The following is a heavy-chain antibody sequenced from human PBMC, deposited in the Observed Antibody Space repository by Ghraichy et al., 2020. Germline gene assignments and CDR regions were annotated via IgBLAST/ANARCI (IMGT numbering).Heavy chain of an antibody. D-gene: IGHD3-10*01. CDR3: ARGWSTMVQGVMVWFDP. CDR2: INHSGST. Sequence: SETLSLTCAVYGGSFSGYYWSWIRQPPGKGLEWIGEINHSGSTNYNPSLKSRVTISVDTSKNQFSLKLSSVTAADTAVYYCARGWSTMVQGVMVWFDPWGQGTLVTVSS. CDR1: GGSFSGYY. J-gene: IGHJ5*02. V-gene: IGHV4-34*01.